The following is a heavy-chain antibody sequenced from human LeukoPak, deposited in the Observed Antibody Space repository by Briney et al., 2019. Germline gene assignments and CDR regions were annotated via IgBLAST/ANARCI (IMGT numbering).Heavy chain of an antibody. CDR3: AKFQYFGAYIDY. CDR1: GGSINKSGLY. J-gene: IGHJ4*02. CDR2: LYYGGST. Sequence: SETLSLTCTVSGGSINKSGLYWGWVRQPPGKGLDWIGSLYYGGSTYYSPSLKSRVTISVDTSKNQFSLKLSSVTAADTAVYYYAKFQYFGAYIDYWGQGTLVTVSS. V-gene: IGHV4-39*01. D-gene: IGHD2/OR15-2a*01.